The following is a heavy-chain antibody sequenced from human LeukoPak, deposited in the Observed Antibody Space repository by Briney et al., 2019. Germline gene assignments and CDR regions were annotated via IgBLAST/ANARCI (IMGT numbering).Heavy chain of an antibody. D-gene: IGHD3-10*01. J-gene: IGHJ3*02. CDR3: ARDVLSGGLDVFDI. V-gene: IGHV1-18*01. Sequence: ASVKVSCKTSGYTFTNYGISWVRQAPGQGLEWMGWISGHSGNTKYAQRLQGRVIMTTDTSTSTAYMELRSLKSDDTAVHYCARDVLSGGLDVFDIWGQGTMVTVSS. CDR1: GYTFTNYG. CDR2: ISGHSGNT.